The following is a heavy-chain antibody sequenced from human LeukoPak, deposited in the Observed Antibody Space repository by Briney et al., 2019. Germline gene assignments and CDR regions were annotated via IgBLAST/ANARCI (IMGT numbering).Heavy chain of an antibody. D-gene: IGHD3-16*01. CDR2: ISSSSSYI. J-gene: IGHJ6*02. Sequence: GGSLRLSCAASGFTFSTSAMNWVRQAPGKGLEWVSSISSSSSYIYYADSVKGRFTISRDNAKNSLYLQMNSLRAEDTAVYYCARGGGTDGAYYYYGMDVWGQGTMVTVSS. V-gene: IGHV3-21*01. CDR1: GFTFSTSA. CDR3: ARGGGTDGAYYYYGMDV.